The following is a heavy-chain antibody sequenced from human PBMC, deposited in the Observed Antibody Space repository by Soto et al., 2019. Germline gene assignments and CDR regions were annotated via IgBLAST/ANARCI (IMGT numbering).Heavy chain of an antibody. Sequence: SETLSLTCAVSGGSISSGGYSWSWIRQPPGKGMECIGYIYHSGSTYYNPSLKSRVTISVDRSKNQLSLKLSSVTAADTAVYYCARGTTTVTTFDYWGQGTLVTVSS. J-gene: IGHJ4*02. D-gene: IGHD4-17*01. CDR2: IYHSGST. V-gene: IGHV4-30-2*01. CDR3: ARGTTTVTTFDY. CDR1: GGSISSGGYS.